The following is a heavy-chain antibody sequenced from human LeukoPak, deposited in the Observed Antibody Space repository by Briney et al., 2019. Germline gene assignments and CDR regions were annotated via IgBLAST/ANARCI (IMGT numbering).Heavy chain of an antibody. CDR2: LYYSGST. D-gene: IGHD3-16*01. CDR3: ARHNYDYAAAFDF. CDR1: GGSISSYY. J-gene: IGHJ4*02. V-gene: IGHV4-59*08. Sequence: SETLSLTCTVSGGSISSYYWSWIRQPPGKGLEWIGYLYYSGSTNYNPSLKSRVTISADTSKNQFSLKLSSVTAADTAVYYCARHNYDYAAAFDFWGQGTLVTVSS.